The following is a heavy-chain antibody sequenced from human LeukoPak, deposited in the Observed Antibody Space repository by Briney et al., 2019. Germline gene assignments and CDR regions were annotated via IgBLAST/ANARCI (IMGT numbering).Heavy chain of an antibody. CDR1: GFTFSSYS. J-gene: IGHJ4*02. D-gene: IGHD3-10*01. CDR3: ASSMVRPYYFDY. V-gene: IGHV3-48*04. Sequence: PGGSLRLSCAASGFTFSSYSMNWVRQAPGKGLEWVSGISWDSDSIDYADSVKGRFTISRDNAKNSLYLQMNSLRAEDTAMYYCASSMVRPYYFDYWGQGTLVTVSS. CDR2: ISWDSDSI.